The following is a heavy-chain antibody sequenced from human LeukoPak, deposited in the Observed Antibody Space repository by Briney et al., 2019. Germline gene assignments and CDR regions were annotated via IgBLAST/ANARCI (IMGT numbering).Heavy chain of an antibody. J-gene: IGHJ4*02. CDR2: INPSGGST. V-gene: IGHV1-46*01. D-gene: IGHD3-22*01. CDR3: ASQYYYDSSGSAFDY. CDR1: GYTFTGYY. Sequence: ASVKVSCRASGYTFTGYYMHWVRQAPGQGLEWMGIINPSGGSTSYAQKFQGRVTMTRDTSTSTVYMELSSLRSEDTAVYYCASQYYYDSSGSAFDYWGQGTLVTVSS.